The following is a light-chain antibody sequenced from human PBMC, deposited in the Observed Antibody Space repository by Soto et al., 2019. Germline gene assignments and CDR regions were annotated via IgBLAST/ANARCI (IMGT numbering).Light chain of an antibody. CDR3: QSYDNSLSGPVV. CDR2: ANT. Sequence: QSVLIQPPSASGTPGQRVTISCSGSSSNIGSNYVYWFQQLPGAAPKLLIYANTNRPSGVPDRFSGSKSGTSASLAITGLQAEDEADYYCQSYDNSLSGPVVFGGGTKLTVL. CDR1: SSNIGSNY. V-gene: IGLV1-47*02. J-gene: IGLJ3*02.